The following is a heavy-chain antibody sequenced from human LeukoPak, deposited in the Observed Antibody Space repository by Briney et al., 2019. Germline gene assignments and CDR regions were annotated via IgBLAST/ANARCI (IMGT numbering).Heavy chain of an antibody. CDR3: ARDQIYCGGDCYFYYYYGMDV. J-gene: IGHJ6*02. CDR1: GFTFSSYA. D-gene: IGHD2-21*02. CDR2: ISYDGSNK. V-gene: IGHV3-30*04. Sequence: GGSLRLSCAASGFTFSSYAMHWVRQAPGKGLEWVAVISYDGSNKYYADSVKGRFTISRDNSKNTLYLQMNSLRAEDTAVYYCARDQIYCGGDCYFYYYYGMDVWGQGTTVTVSS.